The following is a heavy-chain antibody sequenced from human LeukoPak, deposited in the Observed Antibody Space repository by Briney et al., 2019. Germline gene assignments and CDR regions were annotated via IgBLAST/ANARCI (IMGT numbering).Heavy chain of an antibody. CDR3: ARDRHGMAV. CDR1: GFTLSSYD. J-gene: IGHJ6*02. CDR2: IGVAGDT. V-gene: IGHV3-13*01. Sequence: PGGSLRLSCAASGFTLSSYDMHWVRQVTGKGLELVSAIGVAGDTYYPGSVKGRFIITRENAKNSLYLQMNSLRVEDTAVYYCARDRHGMAVWGQGTTVVVSS.